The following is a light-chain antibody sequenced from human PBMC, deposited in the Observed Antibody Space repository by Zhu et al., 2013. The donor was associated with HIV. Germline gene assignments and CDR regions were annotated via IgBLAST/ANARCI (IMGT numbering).Light chain of an antibody. J-gene: IGLJ1*01. CDR2: EVT. Sequence: QSALTQPASVSGSPGQSITISCTGTNSDVGAYNYVSWYQQHPGGVPKLMIYEVTNRPSGVSNRFSGSKSGNTASLTISGLQAEDEADYYCSSYTSSSTLYVFGTGTKVTV. CDR3: SSYTSSSTLYV. CDR1: NSDVGAYNY. V-gene: IGLV2-14*01.